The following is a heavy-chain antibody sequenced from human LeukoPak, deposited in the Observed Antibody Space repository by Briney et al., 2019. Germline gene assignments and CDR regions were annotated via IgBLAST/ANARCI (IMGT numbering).Heavy chain of an antibody. D-gene: IGHD3-22*01. CDR2: IIPIFGTA. Sequence: SVKVSCKASGGTFSGYAISWVRQAPGQGLEWMGGIIPIFGTANYAQKFQGRVTITADESTSTAYMELSSLRSEDTAVYYCARVRLMYYYDSSGYYWSYWGQGTLVTVSS. CDR1: GGTFSGYA. J-gene: IGHJ4*02. CDR3: ARVRLMYYYDSSGYYWSY. V-gene: IGHV1-69*13.